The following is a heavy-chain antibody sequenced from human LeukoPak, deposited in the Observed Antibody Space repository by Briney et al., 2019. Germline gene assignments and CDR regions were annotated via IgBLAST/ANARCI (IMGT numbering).Heavy chain of an antibody. Sequence: ASVKVSCKASGYTFTSYDINWVRQAPGQGLEWMGWMNPNSGNTGYAQKFQGRVTMTRNTSISTAYMELSSLRSEDTAVYYCARATVDFWSGYLFSDLWGQGTLVTVSS. CDR1: GYTFTSYD. CDR3: ARATVDFWSGYLFSDL. CDR2: MNPNSGNT. J-gene: IGHJ5*02. D-gene: IGHD3-3*01. V-gene: IGHV1-8*01.